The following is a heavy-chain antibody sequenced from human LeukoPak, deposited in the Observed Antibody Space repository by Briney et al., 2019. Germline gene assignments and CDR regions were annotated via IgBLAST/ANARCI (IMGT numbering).Heavy chain of an antibody. J-gene: IGHJ4*02. CDR2: MNPNTGNA. CDR3: ARVGYSNSYDY. D-gene: IGHD4-11*01. Sequence: ASVKVSCKASGGTFSSYAINWVRQATGQGLEWMGWMNPNTGNAGYAQKFQDRVTITWDASINTAYMDLSSLRSEDTAVYYCARVGYSNSYDYWGQGTLVTVSS. V-gene: IGHV1-8*03. CDR1: GGTFSSYA.